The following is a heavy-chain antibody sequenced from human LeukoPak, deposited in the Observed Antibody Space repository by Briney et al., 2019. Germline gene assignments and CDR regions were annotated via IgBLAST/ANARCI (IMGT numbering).Heavy chain of an antibody. J-gene: IGHJ4*02. D-gene: IGHD6-13*01. CDR2: ISSSSYI. CDR3: ARVIGAQQLAPFDY. CDR1: GFTFSSYS. Sequence: GGSLRLSCAASGFTFSSYSMNWVRQAPGKGLEWVSSISSSSYIYYADSVKGRFTISRDNAKNSLYLQMNSLRAEDTAVYYCARVIGAQQLAPFDYWGQGTLVTVSS. V-gene: IGHV3-21*01.